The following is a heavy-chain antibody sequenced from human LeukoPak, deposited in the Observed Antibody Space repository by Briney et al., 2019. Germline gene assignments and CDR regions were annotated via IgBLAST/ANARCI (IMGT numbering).Heavy chain of an antibody. CDR1: GGSISSYY. CDR3: ARHPTYYDFWSGTADYYYYMDV. CDR2: IYTSGST. V-gene: IGHV4-4*09. Sequence: SETLSLTCTVSGGSISSYYWSWIRQPPGKGLEWIGYIYTSGSTNYNPSLKSRVTISVDTSKNQFSLKLSSVTAADTAVYYCARHPTYYDFWSGTADYYYYMDVWGKGTTVTVSS. J-gene: IGHJ6*03. D-gene: IGHD3-3*01.